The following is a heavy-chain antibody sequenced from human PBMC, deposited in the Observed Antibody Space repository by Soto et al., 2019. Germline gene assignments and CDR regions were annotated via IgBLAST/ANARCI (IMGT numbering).Heavy chain of an antibody. J-gene: IGHJ4*02. CDR3: ARSPRGTYYYYSSGYPFDY. D-gene: IGHD3-22*01. CDR2: IIPIFGTA. CDR1: GGTFSSYA. Sequence: SVKVSCKASGGTFSSYAISWVRQAPGQGLEWMGGIIPIFGTANYAQKFQGRVTITADKSTSTAYMELSSLRSEDTAVHYCARSPRGTYYYYSSGYPFDYWGQGTLVTVSS. V-gene: IGHV1-69*06.